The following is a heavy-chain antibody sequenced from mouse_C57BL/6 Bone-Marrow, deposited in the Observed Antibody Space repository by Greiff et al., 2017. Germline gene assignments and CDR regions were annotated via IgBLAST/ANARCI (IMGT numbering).Heavy chain of an antibody. Sequence: QVQLQQPGAELVRPGSSVKLSCKASGYTFTSYWMHWVKQRPIQGLEWIGNIDPSDGETQYTQKFKVKATLTVDKSSSTAYLQLSSLTSEDSAVXYCARGAMDYWGQGTSVTVSS. CDR3: ARGAMDY. CDR1: GYTFTSYW. CDR2: IDPSDGET. V-gene: IGHV1-52*01. J-gene: IGHJ4*01.